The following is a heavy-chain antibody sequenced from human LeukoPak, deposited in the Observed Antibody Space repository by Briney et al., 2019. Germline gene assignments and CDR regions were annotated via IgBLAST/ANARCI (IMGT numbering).Heavy chain of an antibody. Sequence: GGSLRLSCAASGFTFSSYGMHWVRQAPGKGLEWVAVISYDGSNKCYADSVKGRFTISRDNSKNTLYLQMNSLRAEDTAVYYCARDRRDICDIWGQGTMVTVSS. CDR2: ISYDGSNK. J-gene: IGHJ3*02. V-gene: IGHV3-30*03. CDR3: ARDRRDICDI. D-gene: IGHD5-12*01. CDR1: GFTFSSYG.